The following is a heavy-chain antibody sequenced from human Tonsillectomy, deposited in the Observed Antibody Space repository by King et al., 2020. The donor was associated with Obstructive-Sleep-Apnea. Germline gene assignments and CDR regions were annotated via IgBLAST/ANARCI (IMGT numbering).Heavy chain of an antibody. CDR2: IYYSGNT. J-gene: IGHJ3*02. Sequence: QLQESGPGLVKPSQTLSLTCTVSGASINSGDHYWRWIRQHPGKGLEWIGYIYYSGNTYYNPSLKSRVSISVDTSKNQFSLRLSSLTAADTAVYYCARPLYDGGAFDIWGQGTLVTVSS. CDR3: ARPLYDGGAFDI. CDR1: GASINSGDHY. D-gene: IGHD2-15*01. V-gene: IGHV4-31*03.